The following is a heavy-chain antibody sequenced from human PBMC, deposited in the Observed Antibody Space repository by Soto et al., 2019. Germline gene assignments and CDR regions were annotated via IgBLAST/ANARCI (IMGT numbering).Heavy chain of an antibody. CDR1: GYTFTGYY. CDR2: INPSSGGT. Sequence: ASVKVSCKASGYTFTGYYMHWVRQAPGQGLEWMGWINPSSGGTNYAQKFQGRVTMTRDTSISTAYMELSRLRSDDTAVYYCARDSITIFGVVITNYYYYYGMDVWGQGTTVTVSS. CDR3: ARDSITIFGVVITNYYYYYGMDV. D-gene: IGHD3-3*01. V-gene: IGHV1-2*02. J-gene: IGHJ6*02.